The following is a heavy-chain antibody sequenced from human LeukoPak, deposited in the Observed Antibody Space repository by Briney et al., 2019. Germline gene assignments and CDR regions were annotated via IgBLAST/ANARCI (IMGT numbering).Heavy chain of an antibody. J-gene: IGHJ6*02. CDR2: ISSSSSYI. V-gene: IGHV3-21*01. Sequence: PGGSLRLSCAASGFTFSSYSMNWVRQAPGKGLEWVSSISSSSSYIYYADSVKGRFTISRDNAKNSLYLQMNSLRAEDTAVYYCAGGYSGSYSYYYYGMDVGGQGTTVTVSS. D-gene: IGHD1-26*01. CDR1: GFTFSSYS. CDR3: AGGYSGSYSYYYYGMDV.